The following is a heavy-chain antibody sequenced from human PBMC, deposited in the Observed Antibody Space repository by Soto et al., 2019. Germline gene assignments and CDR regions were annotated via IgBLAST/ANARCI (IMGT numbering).Heavy chain of an antibody. J-gene: IGHJ4*02. D-gene: IGHD2-15*01. V-gene: IGHV3-23*01. CDR3: AKGGGSCCFDC. Sequence: GGSLRLSCAASGFTFSTYAMSWVRQAPGKGLEWVSAISGSGGNSTFYGDSVKGRFTISRDNSKNTLYLEMSSLGAEDTAVYYCAKGGGSCCFDCWGQGTLVTVS. CDR2: ISGSGGNST. CDR1: GFTFSTYA.